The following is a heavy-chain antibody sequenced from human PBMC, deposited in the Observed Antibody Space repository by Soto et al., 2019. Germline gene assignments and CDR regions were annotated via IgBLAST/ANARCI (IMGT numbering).Heavy chain of an antibody. J-gene: IGHJ6*02. V-gene: IGHV1-18*01. Sequence: ASVKVSCKASGYTFTSYGISWVRQAPGQGLEWMGWISAYNGNTNYAQKLQGRVTMTTDTSMSTAYMELRSLRSDDTAVYYCAREPADTAMVIYYYYYGMDVWGQGTTVTVSS. CDR2: ISAYNGNT. CDR1: GYTFTSYG. D-gene: IGHD5-18*01. CDR3: AREPADTAMVIYYYYYGMDV.